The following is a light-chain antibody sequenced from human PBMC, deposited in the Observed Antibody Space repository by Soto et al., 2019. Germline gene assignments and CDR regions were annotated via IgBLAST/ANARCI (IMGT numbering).Light chain of an antibody. V-gene: IGKV3-20*01. CDR2: GAY. CDR1: QSIVSRD. Sequence: EIVLTQSPGTLSLSPGERATLSCRASQSIVSRDLAWYQQKPGQAPRLLIYGAYSRATGIPDRFSGSGSGTDFTLTISRLEPEDFAVDYCQQYDTFGQGNKLEIK. J-gene: IGKJ2*01. CDR3: QQYDT.